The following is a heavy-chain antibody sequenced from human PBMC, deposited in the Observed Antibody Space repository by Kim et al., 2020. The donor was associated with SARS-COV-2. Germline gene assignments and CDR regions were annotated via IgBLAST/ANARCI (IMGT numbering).Heavy chain of an antibody. J-gene: IGHJ6*02. CDR3: ASAHRTHLGYYGMDV. CDR1: GGSISSSNW. CDR2: IYHSGST. D-gene: IGHD1-1*01. V-gene: IGHV4-4*02. Sequence: SETLSLTCAVSGGSISSSNWRSWVRQPPGKGLEWIGEIYHSGSTNYNPSLKSRVTISVDKSKNQFSLKLSSVTAADTAVYYCASAHRTHLGYYGMDVWGQGTTVTVSS.